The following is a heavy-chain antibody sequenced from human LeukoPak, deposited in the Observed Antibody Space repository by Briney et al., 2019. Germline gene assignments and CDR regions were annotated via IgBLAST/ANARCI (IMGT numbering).Heavy chain of an antibody. CDR3: AREGVDWNHSVYYFDY. D-gene: IGHD1-1*01. CDR2: INPNSGGT. Sequence: ASVTVSCKASGYTFTDYYMHWVRQAPGQGLEGMGWINPNSGGTNYAQKFQGRVTMTRDTSISTAYMELSRLRSDDTAVYYCAREGVDWNHSVYYFDYWGQGTLVTVSS. CDR1: GYTFTDYY. V-gene: IGHV1-2*02. J-gene: IGHJ4*02.